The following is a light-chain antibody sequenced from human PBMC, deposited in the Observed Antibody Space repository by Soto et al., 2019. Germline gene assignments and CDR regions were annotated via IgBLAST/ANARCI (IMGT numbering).Light chain of an antibody. CDR2: END. CDR1: SSNIGNYY. V-gene: IGLV1-51*02. CDR3: GTWDSSLSIFV. J-gene: IGLJ1*01. Sequence: HSVLSRPPSVSATPGQKVNKSCSGHSSNIGNYYLSWHQKLTGTAPKLLIYENDKRPSGIPDRFSGSKSGTSATLGITGLQAGDEADYYCGTWDSSLSIFVFGTGTKFTVL.